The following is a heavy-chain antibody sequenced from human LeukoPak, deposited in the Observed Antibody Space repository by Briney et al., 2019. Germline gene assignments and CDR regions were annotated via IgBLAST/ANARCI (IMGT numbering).Heavy chain of an antibody. V-gene: IGHV3-33*01. CDR2: IWYDGSNK. CDR3: AREWQRGGDCSSCAHYYYYGMDV. CDR1: GFTFSSYG. Sequence: GGSLRLSCAASGFTFSSYGMHWVRQAPGKGLEWVAVIWYDGSNKYYADSVKGRFTISRDNSKNTLYLQMNSLRAEDTAVYYCAREWQRGGDCSSCAHYYYYGMDVWGQGTTVTVSS. D-gene: IGHD2-21*02. J-gene: IGHJ6*02.